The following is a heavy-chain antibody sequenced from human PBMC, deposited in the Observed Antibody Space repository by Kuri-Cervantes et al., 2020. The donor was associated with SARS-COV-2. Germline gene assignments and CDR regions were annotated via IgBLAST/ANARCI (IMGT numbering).Heavy chain of an antibody. V-gene: IGHV3-23*01. CDR2: ISGSGGST. Sequence: GGSLRLSCAASGFTFSSYAMSWVRQAPGKGLEWVSAISGSGGSTYYADSVKGRFTISRDNSKNTLYLQMNSLRAEDTALYYCAKTSAGAGDYSYYYLDVRGKGTTVTVSS. J-gene: IGHJ6*03. CDR1: GFTFSSYA. D-gene: IGHD6-25*01. CDR3: AKTSAGAGDYSYYYLDV.